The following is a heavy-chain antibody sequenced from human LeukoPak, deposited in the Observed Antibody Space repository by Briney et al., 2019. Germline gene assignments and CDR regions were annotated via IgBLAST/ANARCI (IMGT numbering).Heavy chain of an antibody. CDR3: ARATIAAAGAFDY. D-gene: IGHD6-13*01. Sequence: GGSLRLSCAASGFTFSSYWMHWVRQAPGKGLVWVSRINSDGSSTSYADSVKGRFTISRDNAKNTLYLQMNSLRAEDTAVYYCARATIAAAGAFDYWGQGTLVTVSS. CDR1: GFTFSSYW. V-gene: IGHV3-74*01. J-gene: IGHJ4*02. CDR2: INSDGSST.